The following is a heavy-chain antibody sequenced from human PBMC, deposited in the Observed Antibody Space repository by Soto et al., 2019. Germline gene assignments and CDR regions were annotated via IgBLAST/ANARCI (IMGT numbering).Heavy chain of an antibody. V-gene: IGHV3-48*01. Sequence: PGGSLRLSCTASGCTCSTYSMNWVRQDPGKGLEWVSYISTSSSAIYYADSVKGRFTISRDNAKNSLYLQTNSLRAEDTAVYYCAREGRGSGTVFDSWGQGTQVTVSS. D-gene: IGHD3-10*01. J-gene: IGHJ4*02. CDR2: ISTSSSAI. CDR3: AREGRGSGTVFDS. CDR1: GCTCSTYS.